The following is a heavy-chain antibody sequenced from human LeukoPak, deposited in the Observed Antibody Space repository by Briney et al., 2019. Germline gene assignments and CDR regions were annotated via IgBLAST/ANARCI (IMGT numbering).Heavy chain of an antibody. J-gene: IGHJ4*02. CDR2: ISYDGSNK. V-gene: IGHV3-30*18. D-gene: IGHD2-8*01. CDR1: GFTFSSYG. CDR3: AKDAIVLMVYDHFYFDY. Sequence: GRSLRLPCAASGFTFSSYGMHWVRQAPGKGLEWVAVISYDGSNKYYADSVKGRFTISRDNSKNTLYLQMNSLRAEDTAVYYCAKDAIVLMVYDHFYFDYWGQGTLVTVSS.